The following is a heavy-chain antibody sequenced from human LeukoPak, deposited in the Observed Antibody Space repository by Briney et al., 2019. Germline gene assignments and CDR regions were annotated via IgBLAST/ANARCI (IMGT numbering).Heavy chain of an antibody. CDR3: AKNGLRYCSSTSCYPDYYYMDV. CDR1: GFTFSSYA. V-gene: IGHV3-30-3*01. CDR2: ISYDGSNK. J-gene: IGHJ6*03. Sequence: GGSLRLSCAASGFTFSSYAMSWVRQAPGKGLEWGAVISYDGSNKYYADSVKGRFTISRDNSKNTLYLQMNSLRAEDTAVYYCAKNGLRYCSSTSCYPDYYYMDVWGKGTTVTVSS. D-gene: IGHD2-2*01.